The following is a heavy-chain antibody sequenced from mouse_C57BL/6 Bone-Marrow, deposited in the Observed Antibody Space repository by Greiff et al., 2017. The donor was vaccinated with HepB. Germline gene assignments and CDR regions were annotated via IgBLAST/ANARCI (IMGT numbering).Heavy chain of an antibody. D-gene: IGHD4-1*01. CDR3: AREGSWDEYFDV. J-gene: IGHJ1*03. CDR2: IYPRSGNT. Sequence: QVQLQQSGAELARPGASVKLSCKASGYTFTSYGISWVKQRTGQGLEWIGEIYPRSGNTYYNEKFKGKATLTADKSSSTAYMELRSLTSEDSAVYFWAREGSWDEYFDVWGTGTTVTVAS. V-gene: IGHV1-81*01. CDR1: GYTFTSYG.